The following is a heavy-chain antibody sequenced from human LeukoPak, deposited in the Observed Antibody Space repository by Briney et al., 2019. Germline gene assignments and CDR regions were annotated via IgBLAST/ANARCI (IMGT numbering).Heavy chain of an antibody. CDR3: ARSSDYYYYYMDV. J-gene: IGHJ6*03. Sequence: PSETLSLTCTVSGGSVSDYYWSWIRQPAGKGLEWIGRIYTSGSTNYNPSLKSRVTISVDTSKNQFSLKLSSVTAADTAVYYCARSSDYYYYYMDVWGKGTTVTISS. V-gene: IGHV4-4*07. CDR1: GGSVSDYY. CDR2: IYTSGST. D-gene: IGHD2-15*01.